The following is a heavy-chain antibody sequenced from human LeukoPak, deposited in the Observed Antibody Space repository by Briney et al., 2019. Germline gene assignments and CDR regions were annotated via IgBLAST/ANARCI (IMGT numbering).Heavy chain of an antibody. J-gene: IGHJ4*02. CDR2: IIPIFGTA. D-gene: IGHD7-27*01. CDR3: ARANKLGNVVLPFY. Sequence: GASVRVSCKASGGTFSSYAISWVRQAPGQGLEWMGGIIPIFGTANYAQKFQGRVTITADESTSTAYMELSSLRSEDTAVHYCARANKLGNVVLPFYWGQGTLVTVSS. V-gene: IGHV1-69*13. CDR1: GGTFSSYA.